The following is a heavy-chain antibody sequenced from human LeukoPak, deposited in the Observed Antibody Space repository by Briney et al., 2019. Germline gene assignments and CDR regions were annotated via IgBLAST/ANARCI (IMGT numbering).Heavy chain of an antibody. CDR1: GFTFRNYW. J-gene: IGHJ4*02. CDR3: TRDRAISGMDY. V-gene: IGHV3-7*01. CDR2: IKHDGSEK. Sequence: GGSLRLSCAASGFTFRNYWMSWVRQAPGKGLEWVANIKHDGSEKYSVDSVRGRFTCSRDNAKNSLYLQMNSRGAGDTAVYYCTRDRAISGMDYWGQGTLVTVSS. D-gene: IGHD3-10*01.